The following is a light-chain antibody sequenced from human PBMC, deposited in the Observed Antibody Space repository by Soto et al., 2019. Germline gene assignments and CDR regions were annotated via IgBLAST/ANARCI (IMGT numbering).Light chain of an antibody. V-gene: IGKV1-5*01. Sequence: DIQMAPSPSTLSATAGDRVTITCRASQSISSWLAWYQHKPGKAPKLLIYDVSSLQSGVPSRFSCSGSGTEFTLTISSLQPDDVAPYYCQQYNSYSPEGTFGQGTKVDIK. J-gene: IGKJ1*01. CDR2: DVS. CDR3: QQYNSYSPEGT. CDR1: QSISSW.